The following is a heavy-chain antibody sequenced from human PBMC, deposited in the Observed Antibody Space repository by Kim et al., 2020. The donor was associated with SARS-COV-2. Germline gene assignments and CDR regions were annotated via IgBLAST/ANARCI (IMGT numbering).Heavy chain of an antibody. CDR2: ISYDGSNK. Sequence: GGSLRLSCAASGFTFSSYGMHWVRQAPGKGLEWVAVISYDGSNKYYADSVKGRFTISRDNSKNTLYLQMNSLRAEDTAVYYCAKDMTPTVTTPILLFDYWGQGTLVTVSS. V-gene: IGHV3-30*18. D-gene: IGHD4-17*01. CDR3: AKDMTPTVTTPILLFDY. J-gene: IGHJ4*02. CDR1: GFTFSSYG.